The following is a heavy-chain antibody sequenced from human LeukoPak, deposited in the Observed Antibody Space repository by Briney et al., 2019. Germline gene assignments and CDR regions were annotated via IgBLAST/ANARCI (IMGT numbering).Heavy chain of an antibody. CDR3: ARGLPGIAVAAPLDY. J-gene: IGHJ4*02. V-gene: IGHV1-69*05. D-gene: IGHD6-19*01. Sequence: SVKVSCKASGGTFSSYAISWVRQAPGQGLEWMGGIIPIFGTANYAQKFQGRVTMTRDTSTSTVYMELSSLRSEDTAVYYCARGLPGIAVAAPLDYWGQGTLVTVSS. CDR2: IIPIFGTA. CDR1: GGTFSSYA.